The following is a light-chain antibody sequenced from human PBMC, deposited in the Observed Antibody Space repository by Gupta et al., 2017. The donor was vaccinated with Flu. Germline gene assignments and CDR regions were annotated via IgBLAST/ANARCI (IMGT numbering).Light chain of an antibody. CDR1: QSRLQSGGYNF. CDR2: LGS. CDR3: RQALQTPRT. J-gene: IGKJ3*01. Sequence: VTPGEPASISCRSSQSRLQSGGYNFLDWYLQKPGQSPQVLIYLGSIRASGVPDRFSGSGSGTDFTLKISRVEAEDVGVYYCRQALQTPRTFGHGTKVDIK. V-gene: IGKV2-28*01.